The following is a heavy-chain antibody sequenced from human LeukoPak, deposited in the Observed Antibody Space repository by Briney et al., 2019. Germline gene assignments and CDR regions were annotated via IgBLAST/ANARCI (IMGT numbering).Heavy chain of an antibody. V-gene: IGHV4-39*01. D-gene: IGHD6-6*01. CDR3: ASATGSSSEVDY. CDR1: GGPISSSRYY. J-gene: IGHJ4*02. Sequence: PSETLSLTCTVSGGPISSSRYYWGWIRQPPGKGLEWIGSIYYSGSTSYNPSLKSRVTISVDTSKNQFSLKLSSVTAADTAMYYCASATGSSSEVDYWGQGTLVTVSS. CDR2: IYYSGST.